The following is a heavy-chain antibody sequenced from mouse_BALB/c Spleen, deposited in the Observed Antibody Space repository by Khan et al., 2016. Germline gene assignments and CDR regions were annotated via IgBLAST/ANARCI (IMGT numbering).Heavy chain of an antibody. V-gene: IGHV9-3-1*01. J-gene: IGHJ1*01. CDR1: GYTFTNYG. CDR2: INTYTGEP. D-gene: IGHD1-1*01. Sequence: QIQLVQSGPELKKPGETVKISCKASGYTFTNYGMNWVKQAPGKDLKWMGWINTYTGEPTYADDFKGRFAFSLEPSARTAYLHINKLRNEDTATYFCARYRYYYGSSKYCDVWGAGTTVTVSS. CDR3: ARYRYYYGSSKYCDV.